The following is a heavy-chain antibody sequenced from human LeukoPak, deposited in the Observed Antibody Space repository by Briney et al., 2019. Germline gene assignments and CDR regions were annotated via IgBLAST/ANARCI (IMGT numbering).Heavy chain of an antibody. CDR1: GFTFSDYY. V-gene: IGHV3-11*04. Sequence: PGGSLRLSCAASGFTFSDYYMSWIRQAPGKGLEWVSYISTSGSTIYYADSVKGRFTISRDNAKTSLYLQMNSLRAEDTALYYCGRAYDFSRHWGQGTLVTVSS. J-gene: IGHJ4*02. CDR3: GRAYDFSRH. D-gene: IGHD3-3*01. CDR2: ISTSGSTI.